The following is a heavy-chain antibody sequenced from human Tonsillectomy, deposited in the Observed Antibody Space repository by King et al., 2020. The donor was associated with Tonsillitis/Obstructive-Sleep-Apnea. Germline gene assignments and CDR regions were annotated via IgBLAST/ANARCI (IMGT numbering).Heavy chain of an antibody. D-gene: IGHD3-9*01. CDR1: GFTFSSFW. J-gene: IGHJ4*02. CDR3: ARLDWLLGFDY. CDR2: IKEDGSGK. Sequence: QLVQSGGGLVQPGGSLRLSCAASGFTFSSFWMSWVRQAPGKGLEWVANIKEDGSGKYYVDSVKGRFTISRHNAKNSLYLQMNYLRAEDTAVYYCARLDWLLGFDYWGQGTLVTVSS. V-gene: IGHV3-7*03.